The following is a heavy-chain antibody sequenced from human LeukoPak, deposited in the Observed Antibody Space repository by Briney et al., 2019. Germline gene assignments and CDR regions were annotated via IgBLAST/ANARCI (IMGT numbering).Heavy chain of an antibody. J-gene: IGHJ5*02. V-gene: IGHV4-59*01. CDR2: TYYSGST. CDR1: GGSISSYY. CDR3: ARVDTASFDP. D-gene: IGHD5-18*01. Sequence: SETLSLTCTVSGGSISSYYWSWIRQPPGKGLEWIGYTYYSGSTNYNPSLKSRVTISVDTSKNQFSLKLSSVTAADTAVYYCARVDTASFDPWGQGTLVTVSS.